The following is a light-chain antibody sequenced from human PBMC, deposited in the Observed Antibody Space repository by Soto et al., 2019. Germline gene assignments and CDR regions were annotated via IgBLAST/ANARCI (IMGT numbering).Light chain of an antibody. CDR2: DAS. CDR1: QSVSSY. CDR3: QQRSNQLT. J-gene: IGKJ4*01. Sequence: EIVLTQSPATLSLSPGERATLSCRASQSVSSYLAWYQQKPGQAPRLLIYDASNRATGIPARFSGSGSGTDFTLTISSLEPEDFAVYHCQQRSNQLTFGGGTKVEIK. V-gene: IGKV3-11*01.